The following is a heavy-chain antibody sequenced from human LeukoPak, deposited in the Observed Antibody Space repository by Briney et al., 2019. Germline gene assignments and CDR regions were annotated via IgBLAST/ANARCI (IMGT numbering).Heavy chain of an antibody. D-gene: IGHD3-22*01. CDR1: GGSISSGGYY. V-gene: IGHV4-31*03. J-gene: IGHJ4*02. Sequence: SQTLSLTCTVSGGSISSGGYYWSWIRQHPGKGPEWIGYIYYSGSTYYNPSLKSRVTISVDTSKNQFSLKLSSVTAADTAVYYCARNSWRDSSGYMPFDYWGQGTLVTVSS. CDR2: IYYSGST. CDR3: ARNSWRDSSGYMPFDY.